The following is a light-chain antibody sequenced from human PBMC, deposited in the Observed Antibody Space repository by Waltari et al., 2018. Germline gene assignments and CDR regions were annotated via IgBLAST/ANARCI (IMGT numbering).Light chain of an antibody. CDR3: QQYNDWPPLT. CDR2: GAS. Sequence: EVVMTQSPATLSLSPGERATLSCRASQSVSSFLAWYQQNPGQAPRLLIHGASTRATGIPARFSGSGSGTEFTLTISSLQSEDFAVYYCQQYNDWPPLTFGGGTKVEIK. J-gene: IGKJ4*01. CDR1: QSVSSF. V-gene: IGKV3-15*01.